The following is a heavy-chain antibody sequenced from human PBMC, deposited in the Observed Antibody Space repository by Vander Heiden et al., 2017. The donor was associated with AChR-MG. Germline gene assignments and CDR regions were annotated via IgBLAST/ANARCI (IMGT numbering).Heavy chain of an antibody. J-gene: IGHJ5*02. D-gene: IGHD1-26*01. Sequence: QVQLQESGPGLVKPSQTLSLTCPVSGGSISSGGYYWSWIRQNPGKGLGWIGYIYYSGYTDYNPSLKSRVTISVDTSKNQFSLKLSSVTAADTAVYYCARDVGRAWFDPWGQGTLVTVSS. CDR3: ARDVGRAWFDP. V-gene: IGHV4-31*03. CDR1: GGSISSGGYY. CDR2: IYYSGYT.